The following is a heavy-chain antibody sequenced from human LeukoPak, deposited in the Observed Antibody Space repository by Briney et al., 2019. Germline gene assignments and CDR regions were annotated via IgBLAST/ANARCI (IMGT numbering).Heavy chain of an antibody. V-gene: IGHV5-10-1*01. J-gene: IGHJ3*02. D-gene: IGHD2-15*01. CDR1: GYSITNYW. CDR2: IDPSDSYA. CDR3: ARRTCSGGSCLDAFDI. Sequence: GASLKISCTGSGYSITNYWISWVRQMPGKGLEWMGRIDPSDSYANSSPTFRGHGTISADKSISTPYLQWCSLKASDTAMYYCARRTCSGGSCLDAFDIWGQGTMGTVSS.